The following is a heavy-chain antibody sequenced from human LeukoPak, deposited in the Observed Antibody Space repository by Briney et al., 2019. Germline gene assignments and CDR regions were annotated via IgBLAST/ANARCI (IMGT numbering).Heavy chain of an antibody. J-gene: IGHJ4*02. CDR2: IYHSGST. V-gene: IGHV4-30-2*01. CDR1: GGSISSGGYY. Sequence: SETLSLTCTVSGGSISSGGYYWSWIRQPPGKGLEWIGYIYHSGSTNYNPSLKSRVTISVDTSKNQFSLKLSSVTAADTAVYYCARHPPYYDFWSGPRHFDYWGQGTLVTVSS. CDR3: ARHPPYYDFWSGPRHFDY. D-gene: IGHD3-3*01.